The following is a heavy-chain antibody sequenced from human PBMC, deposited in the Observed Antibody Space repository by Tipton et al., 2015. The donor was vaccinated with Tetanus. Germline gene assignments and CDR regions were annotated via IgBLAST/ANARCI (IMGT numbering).Heavy chain of an antibody. CDR3: AGVTSQRTELSFDQ. Sequence: GLVKPSETLSLTCTVSGGSVSGSSHYWSWIRQPPGKQLEWGGYIYHSGNTNYNPSLKSRVPISMERSKNQISLQLTSVTAADTGVYFCAGVTSQRTELSFDQGGQGTLVTVPS. CDR1: GGSVSGSSHY. V-gene: IGHV4-61*01. CDR2: IYHSGNT. J-gene: IGHJ4*02. D-gene: IGHD2-8*01.